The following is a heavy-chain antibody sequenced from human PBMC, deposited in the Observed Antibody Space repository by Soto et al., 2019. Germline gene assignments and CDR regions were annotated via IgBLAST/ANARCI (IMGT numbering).Heavy chain of an antibody. CDR2: IKQDGSEK. D-gene: IGHD2-15*01. CDR3: VRVRCSGTSCRRGWDFDL. V-gene: IGHV3-7*01. CDR1: GFTFSSYW. Sequence: EVQLVESGGGLVQPGGSLRLSCAASGFTFSSYWMSWVRQAPGKGLEWVANIKQDGSEKYYVDSMKGRFTISRDNAKNSLFLQMNSLRAEDTAVYYCVRVRCSGTSCRRGWDFDLWGRGTLVTVSS. J-gene: IGHJ2*01.